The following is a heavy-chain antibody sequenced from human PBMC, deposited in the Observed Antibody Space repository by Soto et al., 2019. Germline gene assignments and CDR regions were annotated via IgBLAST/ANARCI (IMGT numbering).Heavy chain of an antibody. CDR2: ISYDGNYK. J-gene: IGHJ6*02. Sequence: QVQLVESGGGVVQPGRSLRLSCVASGFTFSSYAMHWVRQAPGKGLEWVAVISYDGNYKYYAESVKGRFTISRDNSKNTLYLQMNSLRAEDTAVYSWAREGGRVAAAGYGMDVWGQGTTVAVSS. D-gene: IGHD6-13*01. V-gene: IGHV3-30-3*01. CDR1: GFTFSSYA. CDR3: AREGGRVAAAGYGMDV.